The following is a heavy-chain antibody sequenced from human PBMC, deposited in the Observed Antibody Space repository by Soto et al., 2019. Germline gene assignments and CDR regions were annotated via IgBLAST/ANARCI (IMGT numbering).Heavy chain of an antibody. J-gene: IGHJ3*02. CDR2: INHSGST. CDR3: ARSGRNAFDI. Sequence: SETLSLTCAVYGGSFSGYYWSWIRQPPGKGLEWIGEINHSGSTNYNPSLKSRVTISVDTSKNQFSLKLSSVTAADTAVYYCARSGRNAFDIWGQGTMVTVSS. V-gene: IGHV4-34*01. D-gene: IGHD3-3*01. CDR1: GGSFSGYY.